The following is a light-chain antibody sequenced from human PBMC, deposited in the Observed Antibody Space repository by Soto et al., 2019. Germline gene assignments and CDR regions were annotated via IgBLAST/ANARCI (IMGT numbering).Light chain of an antibody. V-gene: IGKV1-39*01. Sequence: DIQMTQSPSSLSASVGDRVTITCRASESIARHLNWYQQKPGKAPKLLIYAASSLQNGVPSRFRGGGSGTDFTLTINNLQPEDFAAYDSQQTYSTLSLTFGQGTRLQIK. CDR3: QQTYSTLSLT. J-gene: IGKJ5*01. CDR1: ESIARH. CDR2: AAS.